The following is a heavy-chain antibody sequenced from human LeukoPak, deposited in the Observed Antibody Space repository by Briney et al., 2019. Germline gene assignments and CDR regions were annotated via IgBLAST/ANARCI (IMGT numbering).Heavy chain of an antibody. Sequence: SVKVSCKASGGAFSSYTISWVRQAPGQGLEWMGRIIPILGIANYAQKFQGRVTITADESTSTAYMEVSSLRSEDTAVYYCGRKAGDCGGGSCYSIDYWGQGTLVTVSS. V-gene: IGHV1-69*02. J-gene: IGHJ4*02. CDR3: GRKAGDCGGGSCYSIDY. D-gene: IGHD2-15*01. CDR2: IIPILGIA. CDR1: GGAFSSYT.